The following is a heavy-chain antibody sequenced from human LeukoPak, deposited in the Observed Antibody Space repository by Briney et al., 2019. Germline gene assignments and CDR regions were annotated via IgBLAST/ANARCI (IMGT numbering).Heavy chain of an antibody. V-gene: IGHV3-48*04. J-gene: IGHJ4*02. CDR3: ARDIEVDYYDSSGPGVDY. CDR1: GFSFSTYI. CDR2: INSGGSVT. D-gene: IGHD3-22*01. Sequence: GGSLRLSCAASGFSFSTYIMNWVRQAPGKGLEWVAIINSGGSVTYYADSVRGRFTISRDNAKNSLYLQMNSLRAEDTAVYYCARDIEVDYYDSSGPGVDYWGQGTLVTVSS.